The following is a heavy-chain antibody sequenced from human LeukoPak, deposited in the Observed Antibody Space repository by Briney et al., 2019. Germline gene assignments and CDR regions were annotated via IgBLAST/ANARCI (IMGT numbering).Heavy chain of an antibody. CDR3: AREENCSGGSCYNNWFDP. CDR1: GYTFTGYY. CDR2: INPNSGGT. J-gene: IGHJ5*02. Sequence: ASVKVSCKASGYTFTGYYMHWVRQAPGQGLEWMGWINPNSGGTNYAQKFQGRVTMTRDTSISTAYMELSRLRSDDTAVYYCAREENCSGGSCYNNWFDPWGQGTLVTVSS. V-gene: IGHV1-2*02. D-gene: IGHD2-15*01.